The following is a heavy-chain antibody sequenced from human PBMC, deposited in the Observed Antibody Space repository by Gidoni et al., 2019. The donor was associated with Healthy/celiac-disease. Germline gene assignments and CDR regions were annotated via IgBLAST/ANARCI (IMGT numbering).Heavy chain of an antibody. J-gene: IGHJ6*02. CDR2: IRSKANSYAT. D-gene: IGHD2-15*01. Sequence: EVQLVESGGGLVQPGGSLKLSCAASGFTFIGSAMPWVRQASGKGLEWVGRIRSKANSYATAYAASVKGRFTISRDDSKNTAYLQMNSLKTEDTAVYYCTSRVEGYCSGGSCFGDLGMDVWGQGTTVTVSS. V-gene: IGHV3-73*02. CDR3: TSRVEGYCSGGSCFGDLGMDV. CDR1: GFTFIGSA.